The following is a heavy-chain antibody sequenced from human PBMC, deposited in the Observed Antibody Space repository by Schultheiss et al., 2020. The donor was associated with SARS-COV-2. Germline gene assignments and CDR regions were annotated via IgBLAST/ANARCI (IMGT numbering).Heavy chain of an antibody. V-gene: IGHV4-34*01. CDR1: GGSFSGYY. J-gene: IGHJ4*02. CDR2: INHSGST. CDR3: ARDSPSVGEPPLDY. D-gene: IGHD3-16*01. Sequence: SETLSLTCAVYGGSFSGYYWSWIRQPPGKGLEWIGEINHSGSTNYNPSLKSRVTMSVDTSKNQFSLKLSSVTAADTAVYYCARDSPSVGEPPLDYWGQGTLVTVSS.